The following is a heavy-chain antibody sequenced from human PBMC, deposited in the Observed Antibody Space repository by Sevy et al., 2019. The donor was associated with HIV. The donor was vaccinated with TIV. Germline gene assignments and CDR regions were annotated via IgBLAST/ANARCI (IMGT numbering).Heavy chain of an antibody. Sequence: GGALRLSCAASGFTFSDSFSNSWMNWLRQAPGKGLEWVANINPDGSAKYYVDSVEGRFIISRDNGKNSLYLQMNSLRAEDTALYYCARFSRVASDDFWGQGTLVTVSS. V-gene: IGHV3-7*01. D-gene: IGHD2-21*01. J-gene: IGHJ4*02. CDR3: ARFSRVASDDF. CDR2: INPDGSAK. CDR1: GFTFSDSFSNSW.